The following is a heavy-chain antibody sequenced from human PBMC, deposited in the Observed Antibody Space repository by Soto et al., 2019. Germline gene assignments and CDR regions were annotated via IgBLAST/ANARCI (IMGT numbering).Heavy chain of an antibody. V-gene: IGHV1-18*04. CDR1: VYPFNTYG. D-gene: IGHD2-15*01. CDR3: ARDRDRVADI. J-gene: IGHJ3*02. CDR2: INAYNGNR. Sequence: ASLKDSCKSSVYPFNTYGITSNRQAPGQRLEFMTWINAYNGNRIYAQNFQGRLTVTTDTSASPAYIELMSLTSDDTPVYCCARDRDRVADIWGLGTMVTVSS.